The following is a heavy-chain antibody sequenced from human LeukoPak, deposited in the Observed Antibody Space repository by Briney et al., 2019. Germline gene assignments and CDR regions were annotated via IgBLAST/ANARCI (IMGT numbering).Heavy chain of an antibody. CDR2: IYYSGSST. J-gene: IGHJ6*02. CDR1: GGSMSGFF. CDR3: ARTSRHFYGSGTNLTPWPAGMDI. D-gene: IGHD3-10*01. V-gene: IGHV4-59*01. Sequence: SETLSLTCTVSGGSMSGFFWSWIRQPPGRELEWIGSIYYSGSSTKYNPSLMSRVTISIDTPKSQFSLNLNSATAADTAVYYCARTSRHFYGSGTNLTPWPAGMDIWGQGTTVTVSS.